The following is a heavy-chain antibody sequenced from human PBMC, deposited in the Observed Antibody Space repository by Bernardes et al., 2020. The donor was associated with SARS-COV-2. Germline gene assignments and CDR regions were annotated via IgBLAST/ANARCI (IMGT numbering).Heavy chain of an antibody. Sequence: GGSLRLSCAASGFTFSSYAMSWVRKAPGKGLEWVSAISGSGGSTYYADSVKGRFTISRDNSKNTLYLQMNSLRAEDTAVYYCAKYGDGASSGWYLGDFDYWGQGTLVTVSS. V-gene: IGHV3-23*01. D-gene: IGHD6-19*01. J-gene: IGHJ4*02. CDR3: AKYGDGASSGWYLGDFDY. CDR1: GFTFSSYA. CDR2: ISGSGGST.